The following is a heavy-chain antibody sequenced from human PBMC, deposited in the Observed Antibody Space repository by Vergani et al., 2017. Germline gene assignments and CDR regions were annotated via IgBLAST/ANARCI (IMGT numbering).Heavy chain of an antibody. CDR1: GGSISSYY. V-gene: IGHV4-59*01. Sequence: QVQLQESGPGFVKPSETLSLTCTVSGGSISSYYWSWIRQPPGKGLEWIGYIYYSGSTNYNPSLKSRATIAGVTSKNQFSLKLISVTAADTAVYYCARDRVIVGATTGGMDVWGQGTTVTVSS. J-gene: IGHJ6*02. CDR2: IYYSGST. D-gene: IGHD1-26*01. CDR3: ARDRVIVGATTGGMDV.